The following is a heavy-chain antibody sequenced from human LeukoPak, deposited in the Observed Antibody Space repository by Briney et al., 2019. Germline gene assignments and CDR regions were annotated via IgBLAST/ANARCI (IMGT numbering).Heavy chain of an antibody. D-gene: IGHD3-22*01. CDR3: ARGEQIVVVIPIDY. CDR1: GFTFSSYW. J-gene: IGHJ4*02. Sequence: NTGGSLRLSCAASGFTFSSYWMHWVRQAPGKGLEWVSSISSSSSYIYYADSVKGRFTISRDNAKNSLYLQMNSLRAEDTAVYYCARGEQIVVVIPIDYWGQGTLVTVSS. V-gene: IGHV3-21*01. CDR2: ISSSSSYI.